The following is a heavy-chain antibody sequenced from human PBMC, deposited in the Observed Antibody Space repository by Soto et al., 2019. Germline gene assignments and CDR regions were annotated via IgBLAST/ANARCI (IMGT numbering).Heavy chain of an antibody. CDR3: ARVVLTSSYQINWFGP. V-gene: IGHV1-69*13. CDR2: VIPIFSIM. D-gene: IGHD3-9*01. Sequence: ASVKVSCKAAGGTLSNYAIAWVRLAPGQGLEWVGGVIPIFSIMKYAQKFQDRVTFTADDSTNTAYMELSSLRSDDTALYYCARVVLTSSYQINWFGPWGQGTPVTVSS. CDR1: GGTLSNYA. J-gene: IGHJ5*02.